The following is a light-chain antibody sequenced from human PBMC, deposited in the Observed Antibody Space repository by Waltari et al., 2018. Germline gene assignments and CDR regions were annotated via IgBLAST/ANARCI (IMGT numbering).Light chain of an antibody. CDR1: QSVLYSSNNNNY. V-gene: IGKV4-1*01. Sequence: DIVMTQSPDSLAVSLGERATIKCKSSQSVLYSSNNNNYLAWYQQKPGQPPKLLIYWASTRESGVPDQFSGSGSGTDFTLTISILHAEDVAVYYCQQYYTTPLTFGGGTKVEIK. J-gene: IGKJ4*01. CDR2: WAS. CDR3: QQYYTTPLT.